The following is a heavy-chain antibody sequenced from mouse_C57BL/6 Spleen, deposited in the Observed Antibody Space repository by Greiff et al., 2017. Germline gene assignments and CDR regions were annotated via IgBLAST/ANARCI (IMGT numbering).Heavy chain of an antibody. CDR3: ARSRANWDVFDY. Sequence: QVQLKQPGTELVKPGASVKLSCKASGYTFTSYWMHWVKQRPGQGLEWIGNINPSNGGTNYNGKFKGKATLTADKSSSTAYMQLHSLTSEDSAVYFCARSRANWDVFDYWGQGTTLTVSS. J-gene: IGHJ2*01. D-gene: IGHD4-1*01. V-gene: IGHV1-53*01. CDR2: INPSNGGT. CDR1: GYTFTSYW.